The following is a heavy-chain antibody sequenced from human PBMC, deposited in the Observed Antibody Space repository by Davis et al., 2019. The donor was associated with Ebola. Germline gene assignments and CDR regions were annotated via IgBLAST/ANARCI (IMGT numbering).Heavy chain of an antibody. CDR3: AKGSGSIFDY. D-gene: IGHD1-26*01. Sequence: GESLKISCAASGFTFSSYGMHWVRQAPGKGLEWVAVISYDGSNKYYADSVKGRFTISRDNSKNTLYLQMNSLRAEDTAVYYCAKGSGSIFDYWGQGTLVTVSS. V-gene: IGHV3-30*18. J-gene: IGHJ4*02. CDR1: GFTFSSYG. CDR2: ISYDGSNK.